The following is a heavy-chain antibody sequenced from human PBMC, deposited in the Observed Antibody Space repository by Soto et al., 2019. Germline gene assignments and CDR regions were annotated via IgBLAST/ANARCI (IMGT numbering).Heavy chain of an antibody. CDR2: IYSGGST. CDR3: ARDGSWYGGYDSMDV. J-gene: IGHJ6*02. V-gene: IGHV3-53*02. CDR1: GFTVSSNY. Sequence: EVQLVETGGGLIQPGGSLRLSCAASGFTVSSNYMSWVRQAPGKGLEWVSVIYSGGSTYYADSVKGRFTISRDNSKNTLYLQMNSLRAEDTAVYYCARDGSWYGGYDSMDVWGQGTTVTVSS. D-gene: IGHD6-13*01.